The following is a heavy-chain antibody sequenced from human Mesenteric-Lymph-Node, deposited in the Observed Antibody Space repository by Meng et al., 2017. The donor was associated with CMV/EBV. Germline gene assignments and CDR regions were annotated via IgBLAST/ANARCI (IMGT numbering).Heavy chain of an antibody. Sequence: GGSLRLSCVASGFSFSSYAMYWVRQAPGKGLEWVAVIYGDDSSAKYADSVKGRFTVSRDHVKKTLFLQMNSLRAEDTAVYYGAKEEIPTYYTLPDFWGPGTLVTVSS. J-gene: IGHJ4*02. CDR2: IYGDDSSA. CDR1: GFSFSSYA. D-gene: IGHD3-3*01. V-gene: IGHV3-23*03. CDR3: AKEEIPTYYTLPDF.